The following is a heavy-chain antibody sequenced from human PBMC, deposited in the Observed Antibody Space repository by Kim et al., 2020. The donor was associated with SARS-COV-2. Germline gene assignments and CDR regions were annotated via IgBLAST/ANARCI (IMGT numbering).Heavy chain of an antibody. V-gene: IGHV3-23*01. D-gene: IGHD6-19*01. Sequence: YPDSGKGRFTISRDNSKNTLFLQMNSLRAEDTAIYFCAREVGSRGWYTVDYWGQGTLVTVSS. CDR3: AREVGSRGWYTVDY. J-gene: IGHJ4*02.